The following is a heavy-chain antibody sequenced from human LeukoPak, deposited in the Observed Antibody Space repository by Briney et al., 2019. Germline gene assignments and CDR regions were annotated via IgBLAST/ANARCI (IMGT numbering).Heavy chain of an antibody. CDR1: GFTFSSYG. Sequence: GRSLRLSCAASGFTFSSYGMHWVRQAPGKGLVWVSVINTDGSRTYYADSMRGRFTISRDNAKNTLYLQMNSLRAEDTAVYYCATETTRGYWGQGTLVTVSS. D-gene: IGHD1-1*01. CDR2: INTDGSRT. J-gene: IGHJ4*02. V-gene: IGHV3-74*01. CDR3: ATETTRGY.